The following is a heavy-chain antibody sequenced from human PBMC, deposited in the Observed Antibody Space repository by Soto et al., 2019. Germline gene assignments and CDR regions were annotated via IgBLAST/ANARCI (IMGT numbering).Heavy chain of an antibody. V-gene: IGHV1-18*01. Sequence: VASVKVSCKASGYTFTSYGISWVRQAPGQGLEWMGWISAYNGNTNYAQELQGRVTMTTDTSTSTAYMELRSLSSDDTAVYYCARYFCGGDCYPDYWGLETRVTVSS. CDR1: GYTFTSYG. D-gene: IGHD2-21*01. CDR2: ISAYNGNT. CDR3: ARYFCGGDCYPDY. J-gene: IGHJ4*02.